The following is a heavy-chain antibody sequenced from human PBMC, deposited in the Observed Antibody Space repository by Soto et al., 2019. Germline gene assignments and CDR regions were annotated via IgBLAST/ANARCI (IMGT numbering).Heavy chain of an antibody. V-gene: IGHV1-69*09. CDR3: ATPACAATWCSPSHNLDH. D-gene: IGHD2-2*01. CDR2: INPLSGIS. Sequence: QVQLVQSGAEVKKPESSVKVSCTTSGGTFVRHVISWVRQAPGQGPEWMGKINPLSGISNYAQKFQDRVTITADTDSSTAYMELSSLRSDDTAVYYCATPACAATWCSPSHNLDHWGQGTLVTVSS. J-gene: IGHJ4*02. CDR1: GGTFVRHV.